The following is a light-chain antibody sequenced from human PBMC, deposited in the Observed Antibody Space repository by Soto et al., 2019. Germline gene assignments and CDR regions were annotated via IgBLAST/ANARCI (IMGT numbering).Light chain of an antibody. Sequence: IVLTQSPATLSLSPGERATLSCRASQSISSYLAWYQQKPGQAPRLLISDASNRATGIPARFSGSGSGTDFTLTISSLEPEDFAVYYCQQRSDWPPAFGQGTKVEVK. V-gene: IGKV3-11*01. CDR3: QQRSDWPPA. CDR2: DAS. CDR1: QSISSY. J-gene: IGKJ1*01.